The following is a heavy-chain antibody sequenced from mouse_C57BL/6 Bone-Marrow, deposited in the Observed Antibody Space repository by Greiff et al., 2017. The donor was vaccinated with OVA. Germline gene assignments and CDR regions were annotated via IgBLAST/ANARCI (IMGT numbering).Heavy chain of an antibody. CDR1: GYTFTSSW. D-gene: IGHD2-5*01. V-gene: IGHV1-53*01. J-gene: IGHJ3*01. Sequence: QVQLQQPGTDLVKPGASVKMSCKASGYTFTSSWMHWVKQRPGQGLEWIGNIHPSNGGTNYNEKFKSKATLTVDKSSSTAYMQLSRLTSEDSAVYYCARERGYYSNPFAYWGQGTLVTVSA. CDR3: ARERGYYSNPFAY. CDR2: IHPSNGGT.